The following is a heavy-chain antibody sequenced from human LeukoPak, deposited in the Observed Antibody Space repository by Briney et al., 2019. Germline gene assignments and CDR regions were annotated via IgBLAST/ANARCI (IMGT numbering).Heavy chain of an antibody. V-gene: IGHV4-59*01. CDR1: GGSISSYY. CDR2: IYYSGST. Sequence: SETLSLTCTVSGGSISSYYWSWIRQPPGKGLEWIGYIYYSGSTNYNPSLKSRVTISVDTSKNQFSLKLSSVTAADTAVYYCARVRAGNPIQNYYYYGMDVWGQGTTVTVSS. D-gene: IGHD4-23*01. J-gene: IGHJ6*02. CDR3: ARVRAGNPIQNYYYYGMDV.